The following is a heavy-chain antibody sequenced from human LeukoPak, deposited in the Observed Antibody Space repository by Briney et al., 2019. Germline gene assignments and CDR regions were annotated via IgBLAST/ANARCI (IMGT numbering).Heavy chain of an antibody. Sequence: SETLSLTCTVSGGSISGYYWSWIRHAPGKGLEWIGYISYIGSTNYYPSLKSRVTISVDTSKNLFSLKLRSVTAADTAVYYCARDQISINALDMWGQGTMVTVSS. D-gene: IGHD1-14*01. V-gene: IGHV4-59*01. CDR2: ISYIGST. J-gene: IGHJ3*02. CDR3: ARDQISINALDM. CDR1: GGSISGYY.